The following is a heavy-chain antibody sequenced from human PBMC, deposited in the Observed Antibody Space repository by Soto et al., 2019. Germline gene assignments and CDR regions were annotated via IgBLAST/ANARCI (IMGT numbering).Heavy chain of an antibody. CDR2: IYYSGST. CDR3: ARDGSEGGSYGYYFDY. CDR1: GGSISSGDYY. J-gene: IGHJ4*02. Sequence: SETLSLTCTVSGGSISSGDYYWSWIRQPPGKGLEWIGYIYYSGSTYYNPSLKSRVTISVDTSKNQFSLKLSSVTAADTAVYYCARDGSEGGSYGYYFDYWGQGTLVTVSS. D-gene: IGHD1-26*01. V-gene: IGHV4-30-4*01.